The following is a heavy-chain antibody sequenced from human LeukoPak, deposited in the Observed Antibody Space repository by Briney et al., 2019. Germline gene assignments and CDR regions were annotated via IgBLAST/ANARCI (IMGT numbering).Heavy chain of an antibody. CDR2: IHKGYGRI. Sequence: GGSLRLSCAASGFNFGDYHMTWIRQRPGKGLEWVSDIHKGYGRIYYAESVKGRFTISRDNAKNSLFLQMSRLGPEDTAVYYCVIGAWGMLLDYWGQGTLVTVSS. D-gene: IGHD2-8*02. V-gene: IGHV3-11*04. J-gene: IGHJ4*02. CDR3: VIGAWGMLLDY. CDR1: GFNFGDYH.